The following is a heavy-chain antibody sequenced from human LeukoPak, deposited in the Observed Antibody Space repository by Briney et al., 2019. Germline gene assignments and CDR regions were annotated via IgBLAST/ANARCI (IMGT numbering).Heavy chain of an antibody. CDR1: GGSISSGGYY. CDR2: IYYSGST. CDR3: ARLRYPDYYYGMDV. Sequence: SQTLSLTCTVSGGSISSGGYYWSWIRQHPGKGLEWIGYIYYSGSTNYNPSLKSRVTISVDTSKNQFSLKLSSVTAADTAVYYCARLRYPDYYYGMDVWGQGTTVTVSS. V-gene: IGHV4-31*03. D-gene: IGHD1-14*01. J-gene: IGHJ6*02.